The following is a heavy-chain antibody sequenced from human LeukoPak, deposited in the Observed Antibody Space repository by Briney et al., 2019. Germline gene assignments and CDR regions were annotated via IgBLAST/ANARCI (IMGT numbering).Heavy chain of an antibody. CDR3: AGHHPRNTVDV. J-gene: IGHJ4*02. CDR2: ISDIGSI. CDR1: GGHISSYY. V-gene: IGHV4-59*08. D-gene: IGHD2/OR15-2a*01. Sequence: SETLSLTRTVSGGHISSYYWIWLRPPPGKGLEWIAYISDIGSINYNPSLKSRVTISLDTSKKHFPLKLSSVTAADTAVYYCAGHHPRNTVDVWGQGTLVTVSS.